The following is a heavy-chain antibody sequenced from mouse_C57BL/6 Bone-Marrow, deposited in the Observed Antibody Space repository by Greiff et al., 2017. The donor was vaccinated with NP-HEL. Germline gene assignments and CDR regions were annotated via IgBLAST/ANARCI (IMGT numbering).Heavy chain of an antibody. CDR1: GYTFTDYY. D-gene: IGHD2-1*01. CDR2: INPNNGGT. J-gene: IGHJ1*03. CDR3: ARGPYGTWYFDV. Sequence: VQLQQSGPELVKPGASVKISCKASGYTFTDYYMNWVKQSHGKSLEWIGDINPNNGGTSYNQKFKGKATLTVDKSSSTAYMELRSLTSEDSAVYYCARGPYGTWYFDVWGTGTTVTVSS. V-gene: IGHV1-26*01.